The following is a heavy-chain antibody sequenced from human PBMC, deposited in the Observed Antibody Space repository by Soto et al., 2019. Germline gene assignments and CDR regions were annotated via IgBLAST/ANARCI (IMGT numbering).Heavy chain of an antibody. CDR1: GGSISSSSYY. CDR3: ASFPTYYYVSGINGAFDM. Sequence: PSETLSLTCTVSGGSISSSSYYWGWIRQPPGKGLEWIGSIYYSGSTYYNPSLKSRVTISVDTSKNQFSLKLSSVTAADTAVYYCASFPTYYYVSGINGAFDMWGQGKMVTVPS. D-gene: IGHD3-10*01. V-gene: IGHV4-39*07. J-gene: IGHJ3*02. CDR2: IYYSGST.